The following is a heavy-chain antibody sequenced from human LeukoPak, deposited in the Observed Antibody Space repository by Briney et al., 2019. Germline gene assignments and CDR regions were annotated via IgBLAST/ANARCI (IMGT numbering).Heavy chain of an antibody. D-gene: IGHD3-22*01. CDR1: GGSFXGYY. V-gene: IGHV4-34*01. CDR3: ARGYQAPYYYDSSGYYYWGSY. Sequence: ETLSLXXXXYGGSFXGYYWSWIRQPPGKGLEWIGEINHSGSTNYNPSLKSRVTISVDTSKNQFSLKLSSVTAADTAVYYCARGYQAPYYYDSSGYYYWGSYWGQGTLVTVSS. J-gene: IGHJ4*02. CDR2: INHSGST.